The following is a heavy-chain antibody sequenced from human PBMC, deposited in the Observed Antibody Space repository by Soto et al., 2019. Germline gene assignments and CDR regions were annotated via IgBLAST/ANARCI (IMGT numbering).Heavy chain of an antibody. V-gene: IGHV3-30*18. J-gene: IGHJ5*02. D-gene: IGHD3-10*01. CDR2: ISYDGSNK. Sequence: GGSLRLSCAASGFTFSSFGMHWVRQAPGKGLQWVAVISYDGSNKYYADSVRGRFTISRDNFKNTLYLQMSSLRPEDTAVYYCEKDLVWFGELHHWGQGTLVTVSS. CDR1: GFTFSSFG. CDR3: EKDLVWFGELHH.